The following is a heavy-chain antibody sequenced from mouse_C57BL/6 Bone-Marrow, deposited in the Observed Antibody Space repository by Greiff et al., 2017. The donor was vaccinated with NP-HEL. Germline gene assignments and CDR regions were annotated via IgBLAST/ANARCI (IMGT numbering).Heavy chain of an antibody. J-gene: IGHJ2*01. CDR3: ARGGLGRGFDY. V-gene: IGHV5-4*03. CDR2: ISDGGSYT. Sequence: EVKVVESGGGLVKPGGSLKLSCAAPGFTFSSYAMSWVRQTPEKRLEWVATISDGGSYTYYPDNVKGRFTISRDNAKNNLYLQMSHLKSEDTAMYYCARGGLGRGFDYWGQGTTLTVTS. D-gene: IGHD4-1*01. CDR1: GFTFSSYA.